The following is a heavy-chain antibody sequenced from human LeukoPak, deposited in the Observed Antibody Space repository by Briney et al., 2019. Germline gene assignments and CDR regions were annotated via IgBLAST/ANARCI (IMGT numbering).Heavy chain of an antibody. CDR3: AGDPPGTPVGFDI. CDR1: AGTFSRYA. D-gene: IGHD3-10*01. J-gene: IGHJ3*02. Sequence: ASVKVSCKTSAGTFSRYAISWVRQAPGQGLEWMGRITPMSATPSQTQWIQGRVTITADISTNAVYLDLSSLRSEDTALYFCAGDPPGTPVGFDIWGQGTMVTVSS. V-gene: IGHV1-69*06. CDR2: ITPMSATP.